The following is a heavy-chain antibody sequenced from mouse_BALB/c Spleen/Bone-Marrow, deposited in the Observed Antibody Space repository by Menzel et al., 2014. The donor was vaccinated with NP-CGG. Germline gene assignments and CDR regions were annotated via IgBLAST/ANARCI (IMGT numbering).Heavy chain of an antibody. D-gene: IGHD2-10*02. CDR3: ARREYGNGGFAY. Sequence: QVQLKESGAELARPGASVKLSCKASGYTFTDYYINWVKQRTGQGLEWIGEIYPGSGNTYYNEEFKGKATLTADKSSSTAYMQLSSLTSEDSAVYFCARREYGNGGFAYWGQGTLVTVSA. V-gene: IGHV1-77*01. CDR2: IYPGSGNT. J-gene: IGHJ3*01. CDR1: GYTFTDYY.